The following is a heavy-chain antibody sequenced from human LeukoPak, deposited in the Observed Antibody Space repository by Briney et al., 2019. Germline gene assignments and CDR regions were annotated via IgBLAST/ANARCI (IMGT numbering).Heavy chain of an antibody. CDR1: GGTFSSYA. J-gene: IGHJ4*02. CDR3: ARMGPRSYCSSTSCYMSI. V-gene: IGHV1-2*02. D-gene: IGHD2-2*02. Sequence: VASVKVSCKASGGTFSSYAITWVRQAPGQGLEWMGWINPNSGGTNYAQKFQGRVTMTRDTSISTAYMELSRLRSDDTAVYYCARMGPRSYCSSTSCYMSIWGQGTLVTVSS. CDR2: INPNSGGT.